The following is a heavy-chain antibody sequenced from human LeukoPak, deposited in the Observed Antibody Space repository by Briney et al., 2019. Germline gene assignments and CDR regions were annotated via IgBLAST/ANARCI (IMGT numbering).Heavy chain of an antibody. D-gene: IGHD6-13*01. Sequence: PGGSLRLSCAASGFSFTNYGMHWVRQAPGKGLEWVAFIRYDGGKTHYVDSVKGRFTVSRGNSNKTLYLQMNGLRAEDTAVYYCARDRDSSSWYGYWGQGTLVTVSS. CDR3: ARDRDSSSWYGY. CDR2: IRYDGGKT. CDR1: GFSFTNYG. V-gene: IGHV3-30*02. J-gene: IGHJ4*02.